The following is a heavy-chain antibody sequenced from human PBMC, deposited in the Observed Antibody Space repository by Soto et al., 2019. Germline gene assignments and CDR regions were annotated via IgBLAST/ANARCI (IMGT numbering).Heavy chain of an antibody. CDR3: AGGQYSFDY. Sequence: QVQLVESGGGVVQPGRSLRLSCAASGFPFSSYGMHWVRQAPGKGLEWVAHISYDGSNKHYTDSVKGRFTISKDNSKHMLYLQMSSLRAEDTAVYYCAGGQYSFDYCGQGTRVSVSS. V-gene: IGHV3-30*03. J-gene: IGHJ4*02. D-gene: IGHD2-15*01. CDR2: ISYDGSNK. CDR1: GFPFSSYG.